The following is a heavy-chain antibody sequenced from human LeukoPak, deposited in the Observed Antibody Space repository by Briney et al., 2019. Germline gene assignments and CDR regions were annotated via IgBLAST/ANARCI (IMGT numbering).Heavy chain of an antibody. D-gene: IGHD5-18*01. V-gene: IGHV1-18*01. CDR1: GYTFTSYG. J-gene: IGHJ4*02. CDR2: ISAYNGNT. Sequence: GASVKVSCKASGYTFTSYGISWVRQAPGQGLEWMGWISAYNGNTNYAQKFQGRVTMTRDTSISTAYMELSRLRSDDTAVYYCARGGVQLCPFDYWGQGTLVIVSS. CDR3: ARGGVQLCPFDY.